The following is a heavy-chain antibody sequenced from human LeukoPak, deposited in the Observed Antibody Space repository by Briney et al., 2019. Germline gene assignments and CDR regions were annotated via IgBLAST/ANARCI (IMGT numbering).Heavy chain of an antibody. Sequence: GRSLRLSCAASGFTFSSYAMSWVRQAPGKGLDWVSAISGSGDRTYYADSVKGRFTISRDNSKNTLYLQMNSLRAEDTAIYYCAKGDYGDYGIFASWGQGTLVTVSS. D-gene: IGHD4-17*01. V-gene: IGHV3-23*01. CDR2: ISGSGDRT. J-gene: IGHJ4*02. CDR3: AKGDYGDYGIFAS. CDR1: GFTFSSYA.